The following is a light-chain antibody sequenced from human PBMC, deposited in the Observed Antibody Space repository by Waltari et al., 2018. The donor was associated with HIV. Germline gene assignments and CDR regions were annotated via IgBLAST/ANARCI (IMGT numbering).Light chain of an antibody. CDR3: AAWADSLGMA. J-gene: IGLJ2*01. V-gene: IGLV1-51*02. CDR2: ENN. Sequence: QSVLTQPPSVSAAPGQKVTISCSGSNDYVSWYQQFPGTAPKHLIYENNKRPSGMPDRFSGSKSGTSATLGITGLQTGDEADYYCAAWADSLGMAFGGGTKLTVL. CDR1: NDY.